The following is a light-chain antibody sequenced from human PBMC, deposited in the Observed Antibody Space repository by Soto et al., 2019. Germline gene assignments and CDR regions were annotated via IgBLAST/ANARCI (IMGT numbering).Light chain of an antibody. Sequence: ESMLTQSPGTLSLSPGERATLSARASQSVSTRYLAWYQQKPGQAPRLLIYGASIRATGIPDRFSGSGSGTDFTLTISRREPEDFAVYYCHQFGSSPPAFTFGQGTKLEI. CDR3: HQFGSSPPAFT. CDR1: QSVSTRY. CDR2: GAS. V-gene: IGKV3-20*01. J-gene: IGKJ2*01.